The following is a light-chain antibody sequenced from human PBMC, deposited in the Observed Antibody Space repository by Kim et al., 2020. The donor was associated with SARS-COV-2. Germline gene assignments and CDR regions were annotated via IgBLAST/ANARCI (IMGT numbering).Light chain of an antibody. CDR3: SSYTSSRV. CDR1: SSDVGGYNY. Sequence: SPGQVITISCTGTSSDVGGYNYVSWYQQHPGKAPKLMIYDVSNRPSGVSNRFSGSKSGNTASLTISGLQAEDEADYYCSSYTSSRVFGGGTQLTVL. V-gene: IGLV2-14*03. J-gene: IGLJ2*01. CDR2: DVS.